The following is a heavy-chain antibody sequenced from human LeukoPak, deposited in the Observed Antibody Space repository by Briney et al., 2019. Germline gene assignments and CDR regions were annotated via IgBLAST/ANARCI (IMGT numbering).Heavy chain of an antibody. D-gene: IGHD6-19*01. CDR3: ARDRAAGTADLSY. Sequence: PGGSLRLSCAASGFTFSSYAMSWIRQAPGKGLEWVSYISSSGSTIYYADSVKGRFTISGDNSKNTLYLQMNSLKAEDTAVYYCARDRAAGTADLSYWGQGTLVTVSS. V-gene: IGHV3-48*01. J-gene: IGHJ4*02. CDR2: ISSSGSTI. CDR1: GFTFSSYA.